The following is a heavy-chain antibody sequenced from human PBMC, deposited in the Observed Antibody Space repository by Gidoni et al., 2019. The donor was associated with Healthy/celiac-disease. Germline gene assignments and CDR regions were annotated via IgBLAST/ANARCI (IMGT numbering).Heavy chain of an antibody. CDR3: AKDLYYDILTGPHYYGMDV. Sequence: EVQLLESGGGLVQPGGSLRLSCAASGFPFSSYAMSWVRQAPGKGLEWVSAISGSGGSTYYADSVKGRFTISRDNSKNTLYLQMNSLRAEDTAVYYCAKDLYYDILTGPHYYGMDVWGQGTTVTVPS. V-gene: IGHV3-23*01. J-gene: IGHJ6*02. CDR1: GFPFSSYA. CDR2: ISGSGGST. D-gene: IGHD3-9*01.